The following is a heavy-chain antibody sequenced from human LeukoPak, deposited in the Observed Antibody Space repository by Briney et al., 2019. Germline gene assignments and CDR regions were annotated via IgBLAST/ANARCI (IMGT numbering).Heavy chain of an antibody. Sequence: GASVKVSCKASGGTFSSYAISWVRQAPGQGLVWMGGIIPIFGTANYAQKFQGRVTITADESTSTAYMELSSLRSEDTAVYYCARHRSGWSEYYYYGMDVWGQGTTVTVSS. V-gene: IGHV1-69*13. CDR1: GGTFSSYA. CDR2: IIPIFGTA. D-gene: IGHD6-19*01. CDR3: ARHRSGWSEYYYYGMDV. J-gene: IGHJ6*02.